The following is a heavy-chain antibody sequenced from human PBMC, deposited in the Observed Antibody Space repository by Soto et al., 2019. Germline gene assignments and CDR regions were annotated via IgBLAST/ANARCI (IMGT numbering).Heavy chain of an antibody. V-gene: IGHV1-69*13. CDR2: IIPIFGTA. D-gene: IGHD2-2*01. CDR1: GGTFSSYA. Sequence: ASVKVSCKASGGTFSSYAISWVRQAPGQGLEWMGGIIPIFGTANYAQKFQGRVTITADESTSTAYMELSSLRSEDTAVYYCARGIVVVPYYYYGMDVWGQGTTVTVPS. CDR3: ARGIVVVPYYYYGMDV. J-gene: IGHJ6*02.